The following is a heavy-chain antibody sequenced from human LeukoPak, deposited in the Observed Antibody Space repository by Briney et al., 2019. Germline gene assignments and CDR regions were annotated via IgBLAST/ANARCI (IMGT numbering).Heavy chain of an antibody. Sequence: ASVKVSCKASGGAFSSYAISWVRQAPGQGLEWMGRIIPILGIANYAQKFQGRVTITADKSTSTAYMELSSLRSEDTAVYYCAREGFSYGARGLDYWGQGTLVTVSS. V-gene: IGHV1-69*04. D-gene: IGHD5-18*01. CDR1: GGAFSSYA. J-gene: IGHJ4*02. CDR3: AREGFSYGARGLDY. CDR2: IIPILGIA.